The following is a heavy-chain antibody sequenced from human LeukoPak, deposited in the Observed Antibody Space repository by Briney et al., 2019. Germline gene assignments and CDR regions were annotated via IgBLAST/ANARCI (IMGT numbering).Heavy chain of an antibody. J-gene: IGHJ4*02. D-gene: IGHD5-18*01. CDR3: ARGGNGYSYGYAFDY. CDR2: IYTSGST. CDR1: GGSISSGSYY. V-gene: IGHV4-61*02. Sequence: SETLSLTCTVSGGSISSGSYYWSWIRQPAGKGLEWIGRIYTSGSTNYNPSLKSRVTISVDTSKNQFSLKLSSVTATDTAVYYCARGGNGYSYGYAFDYWGQGTLVTVSS.